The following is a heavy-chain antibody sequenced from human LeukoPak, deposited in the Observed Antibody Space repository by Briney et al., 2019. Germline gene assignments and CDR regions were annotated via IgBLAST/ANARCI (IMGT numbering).Heavy chain of an antibody. D-gene: IGHD2-15*01. J-gene: IGHJ3*02. V-gene: IGHV3-21*01. CDR1: GFTFSSYS. CDR2: ISSSSSYI. CDR3: ARDYPYCSGGSCYFQDAFDI. Sequence: GGSLRLSCAASGFTFSSYSMNWVRQAPGKGLEWVSSISSSSSYIYYADSVKGRFTISRDNAKNSLYLQMNSLRAEDTAVYYCARDYPYCSGGSCYFQDAFDIWGQGTMVTVSS.